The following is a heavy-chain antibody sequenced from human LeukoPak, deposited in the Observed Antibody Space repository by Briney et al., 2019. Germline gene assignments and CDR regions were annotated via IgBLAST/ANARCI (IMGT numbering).Heavy chain of an antibody. D-gene: IGHD2-2*01. CDR1: GYTFTSYY. J-gene: IGHJ4*02. Sequence: ASVKVSCKASGYTFTSYYMHWVRQAPGQGLEWMGIIDPSGGSTRYPQKFQGRVTMTGDTSTSTVYMELSSLRFEDTVVYYCARGSTYCSSISCPMINCDYWGRGTLVTVSS. V-gene: IGHV1-46*01. CDR3: ARGSTYCSSISCPMINCDY. CDR2: IDPSGGST.